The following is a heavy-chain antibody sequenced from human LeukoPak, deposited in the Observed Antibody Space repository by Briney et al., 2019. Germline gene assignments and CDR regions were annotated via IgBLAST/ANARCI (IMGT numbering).Heavy chain of an antibody. CDR2: INPNSGGT. V-gene: IGHV1-2*02. D-gene: IGHD1-1*01. CDR3: ARELPSPNAHHYFDY. CDR1: GYTFTGYY. J-gene: IGHJ4*02. Sequence: GASVKVSCKASGYTFTGYYMHWVRQAPGQGLEWMGWINPNSGGTNYAQKFQGRVTMTRDTSISTAYMELSRLRSDDTAVYYCARELPSPNAHHYFDYWGQGTLVTVSS.